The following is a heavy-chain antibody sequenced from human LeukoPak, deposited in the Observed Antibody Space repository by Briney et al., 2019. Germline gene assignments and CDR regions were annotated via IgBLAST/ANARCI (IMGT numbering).Heavy chain of an antibody. V-gene: IGHV3-30*18. CDR1: GFTFSSYG. J-gene: IGHJ4*02. D-gene: IGHD1-1*01. CDR2: ISYDGSNK. Sequence: GGSLRLSCAASGFTFSSYGMHWVRQAPGKGLEWVAVISYDGSNKYYADSVKGRFTISRDNSKNTLYLQMNSLRAEDTAVYYCAKDHNNYAENVGYFDYWGQGTLVTVSS. CDR3: AKDHNNYAENVGYFDY.